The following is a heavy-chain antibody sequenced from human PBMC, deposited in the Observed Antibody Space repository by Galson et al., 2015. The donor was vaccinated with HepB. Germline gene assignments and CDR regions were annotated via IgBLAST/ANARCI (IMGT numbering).Heavy chain of an antibody. Sequence: QSGAEVKKPGESLKISCKASGYTFTNHAMNWVRQAPGQGLEWIGWINTNSGNPTYGQGFTGRFVFSLDTSVSTAYLQISSLKAEDTAVYYCVGGSGSYYMGYWGQGTLGTVSS. CDR2: INTNSGNP. D-gene: IGHD3-10*01. V-gene: IGHV7-4-1*02. CDR3: VGGSGSYYMGY. J-gene: IGHJ4*02. CDR1: GYTFTNHA.